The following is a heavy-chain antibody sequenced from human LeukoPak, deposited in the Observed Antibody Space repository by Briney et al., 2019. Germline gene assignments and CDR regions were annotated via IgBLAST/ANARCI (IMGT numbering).Heavy chain of an antibody. CDR2: IIPILGIA. Sequence: GASVKVSCKASLGTFSSYAISWVRQAPGQGREWMGRIIPILGIANYAQKFQGRDTITADKSPSTAYMPLSSLSSEDTAVYYCASLTYYYDSSGYFTPKYYSDHWGQRTLVTVSS. CDR3: ASLTYYYDSSGYFTPKYYSDH. V-gene: IGHV1-69*04. D-gene: IGHD3-22*01. CDR1: LGTFSSYA. J-gene: IGHJ4*02.